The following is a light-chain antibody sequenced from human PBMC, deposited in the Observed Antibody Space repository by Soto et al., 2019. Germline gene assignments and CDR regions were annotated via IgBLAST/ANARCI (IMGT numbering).Light chain of an antibody. J-gene: IGKJ5*01. CDR2: DAS. CDR1: QSVNSN. Sequence: EIVLTQSPATLSLSPGERATLSCRASQSVNSNLAWYQQKPGQAPRLLIHDASNRATGIPARLSGSGSGTDFTLTISSLEPEDFAVYYCQQRSTWPITFGQGTRLEIK. V-gene: IGKV3-11*01. CDR3: QQRSTWPIT.